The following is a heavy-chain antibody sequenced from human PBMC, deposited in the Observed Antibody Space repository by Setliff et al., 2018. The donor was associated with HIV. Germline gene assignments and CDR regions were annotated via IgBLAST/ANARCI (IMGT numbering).Heavy chain of an antibody. D-gene: IGHD3-16*01. CDR1: GFTFTRSD. CDR2: VNPKSGDA. J-gene: IGHJ2*01. V-gene: IGHV1-8*03. CDR3: ARSGPRYYDNWNNQPRRYFDL. Sequence: ASVKVSCKASGFTFTRSDINWVRQAMGHGLEWMGWVNPKSGDAGHTQKFPDRLTITRNTSTNTVYMELGGLTPEDTDVYFCARSGPRYYDNWNNQPRRYFDLWGRGTPVTVSS.